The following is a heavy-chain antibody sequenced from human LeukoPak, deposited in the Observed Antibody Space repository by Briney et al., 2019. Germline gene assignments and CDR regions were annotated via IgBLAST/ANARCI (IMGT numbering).Heavy chain of an antibody. Sequence: ASVKVSCKASGYTFTSYYIHWVRQAPGQGLEWMGIINPSGGSTSYAQKFQGRVTMTRDMSTSTVSMELSNLRSEDTAVYYCARASFWESPINWFAPWGQGTLVTVSS. J-gene: IGHJ5*02. CDR2: INPSGGST. V-gene: IGHV1-46*01. CDR3: ARASFWESPINWFAP. CDR1: GYTFTSYY. D-gene: IGHD3-16*01.